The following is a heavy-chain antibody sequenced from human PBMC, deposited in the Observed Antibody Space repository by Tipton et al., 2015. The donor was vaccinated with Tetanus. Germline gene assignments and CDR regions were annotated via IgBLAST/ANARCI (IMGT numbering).Heavy chain of an antibody. CDR2: ISVYNGNT. J-gene: IGHJ3*02. D-gene: IGHD4-11*01. CDR3: AHKAPVTQPPDAFAT. CDR1: GYPFSNFG. Sequence: QSGAEVKKPGASVRVSCKASGYPFSNFGISWVRQAPGQGLEWLGWISVYNGNTNYGQKVQGRVTLTTDTPTNTAYMELRSLRSDDTAVYYCAHKAPVTQPPDAFATWGQGTMVTVSS. V-gene: IGHV1-18*01.